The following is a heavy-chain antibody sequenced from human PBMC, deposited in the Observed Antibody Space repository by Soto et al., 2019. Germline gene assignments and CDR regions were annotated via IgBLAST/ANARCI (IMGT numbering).Heavy chain of an antibody. CDR1: GYTFTSYA. CDR3: ARDLIIYDILTGPDY. V-gene: IGHV1-3*01. J-gene: IGHJ4*02. Sequence: ASVKVSCKASGYTFTSYAMHWVRQAPGQRLEWMGWINAGNGNTKYSQKFQGRVTITRDTSASTAYMELSSLRSEDTAMYYCARDLIIYDILTGPDYWGQGTLVTVSS. CDR2: INAGNGNT. D-gene: IGHD3-9*01.